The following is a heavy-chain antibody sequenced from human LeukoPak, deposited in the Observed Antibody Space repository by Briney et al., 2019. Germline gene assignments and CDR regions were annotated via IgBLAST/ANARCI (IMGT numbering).Heavy chain of an antibody. CDR2: IIPIFGTA. J-gene: IGHJ3*02. CDR1: GGTFSSYA. Sequence: ASVKVSCKASGGTFSSYAISWVRQAPGQGLEWMGGIIPIFGTANYAQKFQGRVTITTDESTSTAYMELSSLRSEDTAVYYCASSDYDFWSGYSTIGDAFDNWGQGTMVTVSS. CDR3: ASSDYDFWSGYSTIGDAFDN. D-gene: IGHD3-3*01. V-gene: IGHV1-69*05.